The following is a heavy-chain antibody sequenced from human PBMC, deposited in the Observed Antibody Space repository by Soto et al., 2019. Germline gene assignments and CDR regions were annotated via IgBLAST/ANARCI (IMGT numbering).Heavy chain of an antibody. Sequence: SDTLSLTFAVHGGAFSGDYWSWIRQPPGKGLEWIGEINHSGSTNYNPSLKSRVTISVDTSKNQFSLKLSSVTAADTAVYYCSGFVGDPTRDSYYYGMDVWGQGTTFTVSS. V-gene: IGHV4-34*01. CDR2: INHSGST. CDR1: GGAFSGDY. CDR3: SGFVGDPTRDSYYYGMDV. D-gene: IGHD4-17*01. J-gene: IGHJ6*02.